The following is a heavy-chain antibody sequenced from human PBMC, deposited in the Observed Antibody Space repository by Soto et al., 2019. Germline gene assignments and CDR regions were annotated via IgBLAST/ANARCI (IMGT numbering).Heavy chain of an antibody. Sequence: SETLSLTCTVSGGSFSSGDYYWSWIRQPPGKGLEWIGYIYYSGSTYYNPSLKSRVTISVDTSKNQFSLKLSSVTAADTAVYYCARGGDSGYESAFDIWGQGTMVXVSS. D-gene: IGHD5-12*01. V-gene: IGHV4-30-4*01. CDR2: IYYSGST. J-gene: IGHJ3*02. CDR1: GGSFSSGDYY. CDR3: ARGGDSGYESAFDI.